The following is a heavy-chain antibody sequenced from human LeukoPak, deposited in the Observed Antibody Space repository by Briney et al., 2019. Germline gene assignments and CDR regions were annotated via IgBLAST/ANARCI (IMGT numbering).Heavy chain of an antibody. CDR3: ARLARRYYFDY. CDR2: IHYSGST. J-gene: IGHJ4*02. Sequence: PSETLSLTCTVSGDSISSYYWSWIRQPPGKGLEWIGYIHYSGSTNYNPSLKSRVTISVDTSKNQFSLKLSSVTAADTAVYYCARLARRYYFDYWGQGTLVTVSS. V-gene: IGHV4-59*01. CDR1: GDSISSYY.